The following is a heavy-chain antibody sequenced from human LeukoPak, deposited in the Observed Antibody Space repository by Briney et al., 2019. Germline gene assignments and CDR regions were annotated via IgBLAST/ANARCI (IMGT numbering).Heavy chain of an antibody. V-gene: IGHV1-18*04. CDR3: ASSIYSSGFDY. CDR2: ISAYNGNT. J-gene: IGHJ4*02. Sequence: AASVKVSCKASGYTFTGSYMHWVRQAPGQGLEWMGWISAYNGNTNYAQKLQGRVTMTTDTSTSTAYMELRSLRSDDTAVYYCASSIYSSGFDYWGQGTLVTVSS. D-gene: IGHD6-19*01. CDR1: GYTFTGSY.